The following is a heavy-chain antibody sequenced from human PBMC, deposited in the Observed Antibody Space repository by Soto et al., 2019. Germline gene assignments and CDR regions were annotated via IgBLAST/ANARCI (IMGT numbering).Heavy chain of an antibody. CDR3: ARDVVTGTTTYTDY. CDR1: GGSISSGDYY. CDR2: IYYRGST. Sequence: SETLSLTCTVSGGSISSGDYYWSWIRQPPGKGLEWIGYIYYRGSTYYNPYLKSRVTISVDTSKIQFSLKLSSVTAADTAVYYCARDVVTGTTTYTDYWGQGTLVTVSS. V-gene: IGHV4-30-4*01. D-gene: IGHD1-7*01. J-gene: IGHJ4*02.